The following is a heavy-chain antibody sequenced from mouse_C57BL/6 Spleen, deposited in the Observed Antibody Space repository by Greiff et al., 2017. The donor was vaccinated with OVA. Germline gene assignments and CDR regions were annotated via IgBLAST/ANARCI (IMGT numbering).Heavy chain of an antibody. V-gene: IGHV1-82*01. CDR1: GYAFRSSW. Sequence: VKLMESGPELVQPGASVKISCKASGYAFRSSWMNWVKQRPGKGLEWIGRIYPGDGDTNYNGKFKGKATLTADKSSSTAYMQLSSLTSEDSAVYFCARSSFTTVVANDYWGQGTTLTVSS. D-gene: IGHD1-1*01. J-gene: IGHJ2*01. CDR3: ARSSFTTVVANDY. CDR2: IYPGDGDT.